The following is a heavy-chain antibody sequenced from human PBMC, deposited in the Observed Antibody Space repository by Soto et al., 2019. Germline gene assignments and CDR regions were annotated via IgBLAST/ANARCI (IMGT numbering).Heavy chain of an antibody. CDR3: AKLIRYDSSGYSY. V-gene: IGHV3-23*01. CDR1: GFTFSSYA. CDR2: ISGSGGST. D-gene: IGHD3-22*01. J-gene: IGHJ4*02. Sequence: GGSLRLSCAASGFTFSSYAMSWVRQAPGKGLEWVSAISGSGGSTYYADSAKGRFTISRDNSKNTLYLQMNSLRAEDTAVYYCAKLIRYDSSGYSYWGQGTLVTVSS.